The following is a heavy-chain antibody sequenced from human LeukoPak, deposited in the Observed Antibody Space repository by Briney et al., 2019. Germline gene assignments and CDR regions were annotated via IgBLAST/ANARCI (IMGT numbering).Heavy chain of an antibody. CDR3: ARHPGITAAGTGFDI. D-gene: IGHD6-13*01. J-gene: IGHJ3*02. CDR1: GGSISGSTYY. Sequence: PSETLSLTCTVSGGSISGSTYYCGWIRQPPGKGLEWIGSIYYSGRTYYNPSLKSRLTISVDTSKNQFSLKLSSVTAADTAVYYCARHPGITAAGTGFDIWGQGTMVTVSS. V-gene: IGHV4-39*01. CDR2: IYYSGRT.